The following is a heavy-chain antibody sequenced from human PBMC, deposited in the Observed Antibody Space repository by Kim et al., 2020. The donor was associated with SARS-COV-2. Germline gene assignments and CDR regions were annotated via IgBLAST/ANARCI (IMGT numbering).Heavy chain of an antibody. J-gene: IGHJ4*02. CDR2: INSDGSST. Sequence: GGSLRLSCAASGIKLSNYWMYWVRQVPGKGLVWVSRINSDGSSTNYADSVKGRFTISRDNAKNTLFLQMNSLRVDDTAVYYCTESLTSGPPCTKWGQGTRVTVSS. CDR1: GIKLSNYW. CDR3: TESLTSGPPCTK. V-gene: IGHV3-74*01. D-gene: IGHD2-8*01.